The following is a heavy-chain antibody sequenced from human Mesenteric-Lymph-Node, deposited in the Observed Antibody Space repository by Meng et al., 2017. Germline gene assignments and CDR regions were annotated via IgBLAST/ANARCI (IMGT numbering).Heavy chain of an antibody. J-gene: IGHJ5*02. D-gene: IGHD3-10*01. CDR3: ARGFTMVRGVIINNWFDP. CDR2: INHSGST. V-gene: IGHV4-34*01. CDR1: GGSFSGYY. Sequence: QPPQWDAGLLKPSGTLSLTCAVYGGSFSGYYWSWIRQPPGKGLEWIGEINHSGSTNYNPSLKSRVTISVDTSKNQFSLKLSSVTAADTAVYYCARGFTMVRGVIINNWFDPWGQGTLVTVSS.